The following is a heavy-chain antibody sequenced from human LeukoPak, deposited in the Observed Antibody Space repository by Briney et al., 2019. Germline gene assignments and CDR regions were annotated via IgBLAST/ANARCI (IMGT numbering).Heavy chain of an antibody. J-gene: IGHJ4*02. V-gene: IGHV4-59*01. CDR3: ARGVYIAAAQYGY. CDR1: GGSISSYY. CDR2: IHYSGTT. D-gene: IGHD6-13*01. Sequence: PSETLSLTCTVSGGSISSYYWSWIRQPPGKGLEWIGYIHYSGTTNYNPSLKSRVTISVDTSKNQFSLKLSSVTAADTAVYYCARGVYIAAAQYGYWGQGTLVTVSS.